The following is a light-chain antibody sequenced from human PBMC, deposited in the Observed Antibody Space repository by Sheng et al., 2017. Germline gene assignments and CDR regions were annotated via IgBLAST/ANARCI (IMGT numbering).Light chain of an antibody. V-gene: IGKV3-15*01. CDR2: GAS. Sequence: ELVLTQSPGTLSLSPGERATLSCRASQSVSSNLAWYQQKPGQAPRLLIYGASTRATGIPARFSGSGSGTEFTLTISSLQSEDFAVYYCQQYYSTLPVTFGQGTKVEIK. CDR3: QQYYSTLPVT. J-gene: IGKJ1*01. CDR1: QSVSSN.